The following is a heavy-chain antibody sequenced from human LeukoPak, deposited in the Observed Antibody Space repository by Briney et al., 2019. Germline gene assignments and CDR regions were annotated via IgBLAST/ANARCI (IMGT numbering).Heavy chain of an antibody. CDR2: IKSKTDGGTT. V-gene: IGHV3-15*07. D-gene: IGHD5-18*01. CDR3: TTRHQLWSQGSDY. J-gene: IGHJ4*02. CDR1: GFTFSNAW. Sequence: GGSLRLSCAASGFTFSNAWMNWVRQAPGKGLEWVGRIKSKTDGGTTDYAAPVKGRFTISRDDSKNTLYLQMNSLKTEDTAVYYCTTRHQLWSQGSDYWGQGTLVTASS.